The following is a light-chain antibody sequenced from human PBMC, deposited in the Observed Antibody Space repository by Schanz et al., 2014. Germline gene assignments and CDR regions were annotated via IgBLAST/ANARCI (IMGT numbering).Light chain of an antibody. J-gene: IGKJ4*01. CDR2: GAS. CDR3: QQRTSWPLT. V-gene: IGKV3-15*01. Sequence: EVVLTQSPAILSVSPGERATLSCRASQSVTSNLAWYQQKSGQAPRLLIYGASARATGVPARFSGSGSGTEFTLTISSLQSQDFAVYYCQQRTSWPLTFGGGTKVEIK. CDR1: QSVTSN.